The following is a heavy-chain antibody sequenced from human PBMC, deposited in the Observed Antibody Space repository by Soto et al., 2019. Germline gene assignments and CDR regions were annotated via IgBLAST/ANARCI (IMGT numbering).Heavy chain of an antibody. Sequence: WGSLRLSCAASGFTFGDYTIHFFRQAPFKCLEWVSLISWDGGATYYADSVKGRFTISRDNSKNSLHLQMNSLRTEDTALYYCAKDRAAVTGAYYYYAMDVWGQGTTVTVSS. J-gene: IGHJ6*02. CDR3: AKDRAAVTGAYYYYAMDV. D-gene: IGHD6-19*01. CDR2: ISWDGGAT. V-gene: IGHV3-43*01. CDR1: GFTFGDYT.